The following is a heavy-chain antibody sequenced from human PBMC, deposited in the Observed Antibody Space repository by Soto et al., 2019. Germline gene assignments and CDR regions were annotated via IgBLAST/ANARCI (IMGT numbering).Heavy chain of an antibody. CDR1: GGTFSSYA. CDR2: IIPIFGTA. Sequence: ASVKVSCKASGGTFSSYAISWVRQAPGQGLEWMGGIIPIFGTANYAQKFQGRVTITADESTSTAYMELSSLRSEDTAVYYCARDLSSSTSCYVSACYYYGMDVWGQGTTVTVSS. V-gene: IGHV1-69*13. J-gene: IGHJ6*02. CDR3: ARDLSSSTSCYVSACYYYGMDV. D-gene: IGHD2-2*01.